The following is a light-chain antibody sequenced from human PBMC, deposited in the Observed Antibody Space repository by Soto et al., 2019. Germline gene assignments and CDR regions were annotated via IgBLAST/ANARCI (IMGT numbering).Light chain of an antibody. CDR2: DVS. CDR1: SSDVGAHNF. CDR3: SSFTNSNSFV. Sequence: QSALTQPASVSGSPGQSITISCTGTSSDVGAHNFVSWYQQHPDKAPTLMIYDVSTRPSGVSNRFSGSKSGNTASLTISGLQAEDEADDYCSSFTNSNSFVFGGGTKLTVL. V-gene: IGLV2-14*01. J-gene: IGLJ3*02.